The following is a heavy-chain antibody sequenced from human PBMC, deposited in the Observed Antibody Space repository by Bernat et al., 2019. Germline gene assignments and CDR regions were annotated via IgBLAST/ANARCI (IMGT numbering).Heavy chain of an antibody. CDR1: GFTFSSYA. CDR2: ITYDGGHT. D-gene: IGHD2-15*01. Sequence: VQLVESGGGVVQPGMSLRLSCAPSGFTFSSYAMHWVRQAPGKGLEWVAVITYDGGHTYYADSVKGRFTISRDDSKNTLHLQMNSLRAEDTAVYYCARSPWRELVVAPVGYWGQGTLVTVSS. J-gene: IGHJ4*02. V-gene: IGHV3-30*01. CDR3: ARSPWRELVVAPVGY.